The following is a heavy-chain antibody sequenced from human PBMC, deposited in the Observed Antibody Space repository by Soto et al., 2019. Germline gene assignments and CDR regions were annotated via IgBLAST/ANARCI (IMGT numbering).Heavy chain of an antibody. D-gene: IGHD6-6*01. V-gene: IGHV3-23*01. CDR1: GFTFTTYA. Sequence: EVQLLESGGGLVQPGGSLRLSCAASGFTFTTYAMSWVRQAPGKGLEWVSAISGSGGSTYYPDSVKGRFTISRDNSKNTLYLQMIRLRAEDTAVYYCAKNWDTTFSSSSHWGQGTLVTVSS. CDR3: AKNWDTTFSSSSH. J-gene: IGHJ4*02. CDR2: ISGSGGST.